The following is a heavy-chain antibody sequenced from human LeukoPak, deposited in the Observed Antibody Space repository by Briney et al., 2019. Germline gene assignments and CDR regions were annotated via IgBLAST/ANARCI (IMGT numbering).Heavy chain of an antibody. CDR1: GLTFSDYL. D-gene: IGHD5-18*01. J-gene: IGHJ4*02. Sequence: GGSLRLSCAASGLTFSDYLMHWVRQAPGKGLEWVSGINWNGGSIGYADSVKGRFTISRDNAKNSLYLQINSLRAEDTALYYCARADKDGYGFFGFDYWGQGTLVTVSS. CDR2: INWNGGSI. V-gene: IGHV3-20*04. CDR3: ARADKDGYGFFGFDY.